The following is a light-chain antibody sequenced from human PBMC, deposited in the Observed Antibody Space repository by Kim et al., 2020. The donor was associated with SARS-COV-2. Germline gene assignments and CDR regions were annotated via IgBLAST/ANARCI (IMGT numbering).Light chain of an antibody. Sequence: APGKTARITCGGNNIGSKSVHWYQQKPGQAPVLVIYYDNDRPSGIPERFSGSNSENTATLTISRVEAGDEADYYCQVWDNSSDHVLFGGGTQLTVL. J-gene: IGLJ2*01. CDR1: NIGSKS. V-gene: IGLV3-21*04. CDR3: QVWDNSSDHVL. CDR2: YDN.